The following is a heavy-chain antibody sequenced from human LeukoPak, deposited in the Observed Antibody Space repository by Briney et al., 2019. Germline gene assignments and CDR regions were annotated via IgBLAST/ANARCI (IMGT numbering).Heavy chain of an antibody. Sequence: SETLSLTCTVSGGSISSSSYYWGWIRQPPGKRLEWIGSIYYSGSTYYNPSLKSRVTISVDTSKNQFSLKLSSVTAADTAVYYCARKGAYYGGNRAIDYWGQGTLVTVSS. J-gene: IGHJ4*02. CDR3: ARKGAYYGGNRAIDY. V-gene: IGHV4-39*07. CDR2: IYYSGST. D-gene: IGHD4-23*01. CDR1: GGSISSSSYY.